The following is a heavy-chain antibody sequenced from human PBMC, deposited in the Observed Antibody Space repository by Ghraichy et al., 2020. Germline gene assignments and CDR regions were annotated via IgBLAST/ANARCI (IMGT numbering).Heavy chain of an antibody. J-gene: IGHJ4*02. Sequence: SETLSLTCAVYGGSFSGYYWSWIRQPPGKGLEWIGEINHSGSTNYNPSLKSRVTISVDTSKNQFSLKLSSVTAADTAVYYCARGQGGYDSSGYYYVRSNPWFDYCGPRTLVTVSP. CDR2: INHSGST. CDR1: GGSFSGYY. CDR3: ARGQGGYDSSGYYYVRSNPWFDY. V-gene: IGHV4-34*01. D-gene: IGHD3-22*01.